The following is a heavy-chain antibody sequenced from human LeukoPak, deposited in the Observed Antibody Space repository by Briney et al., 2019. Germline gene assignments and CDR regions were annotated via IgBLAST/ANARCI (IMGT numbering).Heavy chain of an antibody. Sequence: PGGSLRLSCAASGFTFSDYYMSWIRQAPGKGLEWVSYISSSGSTIYYADSVKGRFTISRDNAKNSLYLQMNSLRGEDTAFYYCGKTRGYCSSTSCRYGMDVWGQGTMVTVSS. D-gene: IGHD2-2*01. CDR3: GKTRGYCSSTSCRYGMDV. CDR1: GFTFSDYY. CDR2: ISSSGSTI. J-gene: IGHJ6*02. V-gene: IGHV3-11*01.